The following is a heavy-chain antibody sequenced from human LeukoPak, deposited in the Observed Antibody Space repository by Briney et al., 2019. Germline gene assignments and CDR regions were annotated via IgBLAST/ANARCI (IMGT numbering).Heavy chain of an antibody. V-gene: IGHV3-23*01. CDR2: ISGSGADT. CDR3: AKDQGYCSSTSCYADY. CDR1: GFTFGSYA. J-gene: IGHJ4*02. D-gene: IGHD2-2*01. Sequence: GGSLRLSCAASGFTFGSYAMSWVRQAPGRGLEWVSAISGSGADTYYADSVKGRFTISRDNSKNTLYLQMNSLRAEDTAVYYCAKDQGYCSSTSCYADYWGQGTLVTVSS.